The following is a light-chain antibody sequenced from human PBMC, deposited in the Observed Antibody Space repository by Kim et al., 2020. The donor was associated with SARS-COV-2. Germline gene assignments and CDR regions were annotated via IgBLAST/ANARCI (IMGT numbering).Light chain of an antibody. Sequence: SYELTQPPSVSVSQGQTASITCSGDKLGEKYACWYQQKPGQSPVLVIYQDTKRPSGIPERFSGSNSGNTATLTISGTQAMDEADYYRQTWDSITVVFGGGTQLTVL. CDR1: KLGEKY. J-gene: IGLJ2*01. CDR3: QTWDSITVV. CDR2: QDT. V-gene: IGLV3-1*01.